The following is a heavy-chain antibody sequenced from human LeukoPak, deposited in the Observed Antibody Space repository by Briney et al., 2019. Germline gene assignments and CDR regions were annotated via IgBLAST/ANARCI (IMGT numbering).Heavy chain of an antibody. J-gene: IGHJ4*02. CDR3: ARIRSGYDAAFDY. CDR1: GFSLSTSGMC. Sequence: SGPTLVNPTQTLTLTCTFSGFSLSTSGMCVSWIRQPPGKALKWLARIDWDDDKYFSTSLETRLTISKDTSKNQVVLTMTNMDPVDTATYYCARIRSGYDAAFDYWGQGTLVTVSS. D-gene: IGHD5-12*01. CDR2: IDWDDDK. V-gene: IGHV2-70*11.